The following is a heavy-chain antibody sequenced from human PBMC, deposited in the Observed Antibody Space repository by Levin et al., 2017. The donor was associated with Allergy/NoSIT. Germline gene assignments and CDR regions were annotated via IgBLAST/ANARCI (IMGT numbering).Heavy chain of an antibody. CDR3: ARSMTTVTWALDY. D-gene: IGHD4-17*01. CDR2: IYYSGST. J-gene: IGHJ4*02. CDR1: GGSISSYY. V-gene: IGHV4-59*01. Sequence: SETLSLTCTVSGGSISSYYWSWIRQPPGKGLEWIGYIYYSGSTNYNPSLKSRVTISVDTSKNQFSLKLSSVTAADTAVYYCARSMTTVTWALDYWGQGTLVTVSS.